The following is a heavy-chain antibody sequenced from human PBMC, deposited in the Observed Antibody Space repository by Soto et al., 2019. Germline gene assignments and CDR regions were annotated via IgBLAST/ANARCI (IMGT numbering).Heavy chain of an antibody. D-gene: IGHD6-6*01. CDR1: GGTFSSYA. CDR3: ARDRGDIAASASNYYYYYYGMDV. J-gene: IGHJ6*02. CDR2: IIPIFGTA. Sequence: ASVKVSCKASGGTFSSYAISWVRQAPGQGLEWMGGIIPIFGTANYAQKFQGRVTITADKSTSTAYMELSSLRSEDTAVYYCARDRGDIAASASNYYYYYYGMDVWGQGTTVTVSS. V-gene: IGHV1-69*06.